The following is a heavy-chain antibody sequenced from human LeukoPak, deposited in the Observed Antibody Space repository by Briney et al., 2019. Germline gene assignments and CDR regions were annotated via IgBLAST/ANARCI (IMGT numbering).Heavy chain of an antibody. J-gene: IGHJ6*02. CDR1: GYTFTGYY. Sequence: ASVKVSCKASGYTFTGYYMHWVRQAPGQGLEWMGRINPNSGGTNYAQKFQGRVTMTRDTSISTAYMELSRLRSDDTAVYYCARGGYTMVRGDYYGMDVWGQGTTVTVSS. D-gene: IGHD3-10*01. CDR3: ARGGYTMVRGDYYGMDV. CDR2: INPNSGGT. V-gene: IGHV1-2*06.